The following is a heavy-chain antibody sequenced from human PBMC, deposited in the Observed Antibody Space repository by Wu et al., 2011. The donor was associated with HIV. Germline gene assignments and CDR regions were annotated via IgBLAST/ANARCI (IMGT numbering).Heavy chain of an antibody. V-gene: IGHV1-69*05. J-gene: IGHJ3*02. CDR2: FIGVFGTG. CDR1: GGTFSSNA. CDR3: ARDYYYDTSGDDYQGEPFDI. Sequence: QVQLVQSGAEVKKPGSSVKVSCKASGGTFSSNAISWMRQAPGQGLEWMGGFIGVFGTGIYAQKFQGRVTITTDESRSTSYMDLSGLRSEDTAIYYCARDYYYDTSGDDYQGEPFDIVGQGTTVIVSS. D-gene: IGHD3-22*01.